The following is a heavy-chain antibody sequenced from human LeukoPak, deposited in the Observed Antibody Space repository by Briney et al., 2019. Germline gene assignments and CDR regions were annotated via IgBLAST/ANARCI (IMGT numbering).Heavy chain of an antibody. Sequence: SGGSLRLSCAASGFTFSSYAMSWVRQAPGKGLEWVSAISGSGGSTYYADSVKGRFTISRDNSKNTLYLQMNRLRAEDTAVYYCAKDGVRFLEWLFLTNGMDVWGQGTTVTVSS. CDR1: GFTFSSYA. V-gene: IGHV3-23*01. CDR2: ISGSGGST. D-gene: IGHD3-3*01. J-gene: IGHJ6*02. CDR3: AKDGVRFLEWLFLTNGMDV.